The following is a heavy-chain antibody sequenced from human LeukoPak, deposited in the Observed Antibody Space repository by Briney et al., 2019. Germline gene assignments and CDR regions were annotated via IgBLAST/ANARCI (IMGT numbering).Heavy chain of an antibody. D-gene: IGHD7-27*01. CDR2: ITTGGPNT. V-gene: IGHV3-23*01. CDR1: GFTFSSYT. Sequence: GGSLRLSCTASGFTFSSYTMSWVRQAPGKGLKWVSTITTGGPNTYYADSVKGRLTVSRDDSKNTLYLQMNSLRAEDTAVYYCAKDGGLWVSAHWGDSWGRGTLVTVSS. CDR3: AKDGGLWVSAHWGDS. J-gene: IGHJ4*02.